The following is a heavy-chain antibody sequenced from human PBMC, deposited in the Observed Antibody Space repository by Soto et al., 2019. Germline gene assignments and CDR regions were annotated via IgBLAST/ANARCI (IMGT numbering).Heavy chain of an antibody. J-gene: IGHJ4*02. CDR2: ISGSGGST. CDR3: APHLWFGELYY. CDR1: GFTFSSYA. Sequence: EVQLLESGGGLVQPGGSLRLSCAASGFTFSSYATSWVRQAPGKGLEWVSAISGSGGSTYYADSVKGRFTISRDNSKNTLYLQMNSLRAEDTAVYYCAPHLWFGELYYWGQGTLVTVSS. V-gene: IGHV3-23*01. D-gene: IGHD3-10*01.